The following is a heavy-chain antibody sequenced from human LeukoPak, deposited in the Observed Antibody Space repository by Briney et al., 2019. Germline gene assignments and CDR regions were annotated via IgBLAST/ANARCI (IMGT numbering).Heavy chain of an antibody. CDR2: IRGNSET. J-gene: IGHJ4*02. V-gene: IGHV3-23*01. D-gene: IGHD3-16*01. Sequence: GGSLRLSCAASGLSFSSFAMSWVRQGPARGLEWVSSIRGNSETFYADSVKGRLTLSSDSSRNTVYFQLNNLRVEDTAIYYCAKASWVSSTDAVRWGQGTLVTVSS. CDR3: AKASWVSSTDAVR. CDR1: GLSFSSFA.